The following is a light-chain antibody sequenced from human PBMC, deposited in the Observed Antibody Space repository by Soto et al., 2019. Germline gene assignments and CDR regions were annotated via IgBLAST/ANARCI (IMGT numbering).Light chain of an antibody. J-gene: IGLJ1*01. CDR3: RAYAGSSNGV. CDR1: SSDVGGYNF. V-gene: IGLV2-8*01. CDR2: EVS. Sequence: QSVLTQPPSASGSPGQSVTISCTGTSSDVGGYNFVSWYQQHPGKAPKLIISEVSKRPSGVPDRFSGSKSGNTASLTVSGLQSDDEVDYYCRAYAGSSNGVFGTGTKVTVL.